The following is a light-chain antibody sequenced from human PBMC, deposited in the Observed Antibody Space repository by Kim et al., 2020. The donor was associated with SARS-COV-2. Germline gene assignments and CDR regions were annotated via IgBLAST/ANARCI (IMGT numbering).Light chain of an antibody. Sequence: SVTISCTGTSSDVVGNNFVSWYQQHPGKAPKLMIYAVTKRPSGVSNRFSGSKSGNTASLTISGLQAEDEADYYCTSYTSTISWVFGGGTQLTVL. J-gene: IGLJ3*02. CDR3: TSYTSTISWV. CDR1: SSDVVGNNF. V-gene: IGLV2-14*04. CDR2: AVT.